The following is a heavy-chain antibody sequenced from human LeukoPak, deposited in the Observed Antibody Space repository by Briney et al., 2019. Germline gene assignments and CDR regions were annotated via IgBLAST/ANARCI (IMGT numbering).Heavy chain of an antibody. D-gene: IGHD1-1*01. CDR2: ISAYNGNT. V-gene: IGHV1-18*01. J-gene: IGHJ6*02. CDR3: ARSESGTDPDYYYYGMDV. CDR1: GYTFTSYG. Sequence: ASVKVSCKASGYTFTSYGISWVRQAPGQGLEWMGWISAYNGNTNYAQKLQGRVTVTTDTSTSTAYMELRSLRSDDTAVYYCARSESGTDPDYYYYGMDVWGQGTTVTVSS.